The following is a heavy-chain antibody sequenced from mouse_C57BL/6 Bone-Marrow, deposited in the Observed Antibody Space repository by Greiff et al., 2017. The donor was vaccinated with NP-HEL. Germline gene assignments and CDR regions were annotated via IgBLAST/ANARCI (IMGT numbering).Heavy chain of an antibody. CDR3: ARNYDYGDWYFDV. V-gene: IGHV2-2*01. J-gene: IGHJ1*03. CDR2: IWSGGST. D-gene: IGHD2-4*01. CDR1: GFSLTSYG. Sequence: QVQLQQSGPGLVQPSQSLSITCTVSGFSLTSYGVHWVRQSPGKGLEWLGVIWSGGSTDYNAAFISRLSISKDNSKSQVFFKMNSLQADDTAIYYCARNYDYGDWYFDVWGTGTTVTVSS.